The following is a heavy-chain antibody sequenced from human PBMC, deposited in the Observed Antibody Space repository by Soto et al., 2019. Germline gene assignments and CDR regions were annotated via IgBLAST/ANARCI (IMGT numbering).Heavy chain of an antibody. Sequence: SETLSLTCTVSGGSISSGGYYWSWIRQHPGKGLEWIGYIYHSGSTYYNPSLKSRVTISVDTSKNQFSLKLSYVTAADTAVYYCARVWGLDYIDSWGQGTRVTVSS. D-gene: IGHD7-27*01. CDR3: ARVWGLDYIDS. J-gene: IGHJ4*02. CDR1: GGSISSGGYY. V-gene: IGHV4-31*03. CDR2: IYHSGST.